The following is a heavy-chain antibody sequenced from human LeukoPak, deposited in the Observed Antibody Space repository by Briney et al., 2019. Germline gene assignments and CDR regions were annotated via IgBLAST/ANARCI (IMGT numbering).Heavy chain of an antibody. V-gene: IGHV3-48*01. D-gene: IGHD6-19*01. CDR2: ISSSSNTI. Sequence: GGSLRLSCAASGFTFSTYSMNWVRQAPGKGLEWVSYISSSSNTIYYADSVKGRLTISRDNAKNSLFLQMSSLRAEDTAVYYCARGNGWYCVYWGQGILVTVSS. J-gene: IGHJ4*02. CDR1: GFTFSTYS. CDR3: ARGNGWYCVY.